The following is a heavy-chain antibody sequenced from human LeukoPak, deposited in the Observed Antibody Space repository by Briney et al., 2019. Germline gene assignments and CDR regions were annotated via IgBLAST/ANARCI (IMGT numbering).Heavy chain of an antibody. D-gene: IGHD6-19*01. Sequence: ASVKVSCKASGYTFTSYGISWVRQAPGQGLEWMGWISAYNGNTNYAQKLQGRVTMTTDTSTSTAYMELRSLRSDDTAVYYCARDSRIAVGVLHAGFDYWGQGNLVTVSS. V-gene: IGHV1-18*01. J-gene: IGHJ4*02. CDR1: GYTFTSYG. CDR3: ARDSRIAVGVLHAGFDY. CDR2: ISAYNGNT.